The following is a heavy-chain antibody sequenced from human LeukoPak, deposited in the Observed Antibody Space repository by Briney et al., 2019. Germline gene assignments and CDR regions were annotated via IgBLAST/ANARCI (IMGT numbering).Heavy chain of an antibody. D-gene: IGHD6-13*01. Sequence: SETLSLTCTVSGGSISSYYWSWIRQPAGKGLEWIGSIYHSGSTYYNPSLKSRVTISVDTSKNQFSLKLSSVTAADTAVYYCARDSSYSSSWTWGQGTLVTVSS. CDR2: IYHSGST. CDR3: ARDSSYSSSWT. J-gene: IGHJ5*02. V-gene: IGHV4-4*07. CDR1: GGSISSYY.